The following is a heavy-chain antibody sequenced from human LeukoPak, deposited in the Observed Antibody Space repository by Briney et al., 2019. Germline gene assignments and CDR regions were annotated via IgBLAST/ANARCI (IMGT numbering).Heavy chain of an antibody. V-gene: IGHV3-30*04. Sequence: GGSLRLSCAASGFTFSSYAMHWVRQAPGKGLEWVAIISYDGSNKYYADSVKGRFTISRDNSKNTLYLQMNSLRAEDTAVYYCARLRIYMDVWGKGTTVTISS. CDR1: GFTFSSYA. J-gene: IGHJ6*03. D-gene: IGHD4-17*01. CDR3: ARLRIYMDV. CDR2: ISYDGSNK.